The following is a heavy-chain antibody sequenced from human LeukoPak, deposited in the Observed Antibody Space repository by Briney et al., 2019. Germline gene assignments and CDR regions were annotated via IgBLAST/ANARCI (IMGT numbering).Heavy chain of an antibody. CDR2: ISTYGSTI. Sequence: SGGSLRLSCAASGFTFNRDWTAWVRQAPGKGLEWISYISTYGSTINYADSVKGRFTISRDNAKNSVYLQMDSLRAEDTAVYYCARGLYYFDYWGQGTLVTVSS. CDR1: GFTFNRDW. V-gene: IGHV3-48*04. J-gene: IGHJ4*02. CDR3: ARGLYYFDY.